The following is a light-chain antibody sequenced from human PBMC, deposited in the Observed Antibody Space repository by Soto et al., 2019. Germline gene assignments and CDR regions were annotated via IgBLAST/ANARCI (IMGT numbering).Light chain of an antibody. CDR1: QRVSGW. CDR2: DAS. V-gene: IGKV1-5*01. CDR3: QQYGTFSGT. J-gene: IGKJ1*01. Sequence: DIQMTQSPSTLSASVGDTVTVTCPASQRVSGWSAWYQHNPGEAPTRLISDASALPRGVPSRFSGSGCGAKVTLASARLQADDFATYCCQQYGTFSGTFGPGTKVEI.